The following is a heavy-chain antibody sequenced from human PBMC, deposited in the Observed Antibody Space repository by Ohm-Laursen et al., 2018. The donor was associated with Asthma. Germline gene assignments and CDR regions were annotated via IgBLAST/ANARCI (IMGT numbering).Heavy chain of an antibody. D-gene: IGHD3-22*01. J-gene: IGHJ4*02. CDR3: ARDEYYDSSGLRVGSY. CDR2: ISSSSSTI. CDR1: GFTFSDYY. V-gene: IGHV3-11*04. Sequence: SLRLSCSAPGFTFSDYYMSWIRQAPGKGLEWVSYISSSSSTIYYADSVKGRFTISRDNAKNSLYLQMNSLRAEDTAVYYCARDEYYDSSGLRVGSYWGQGTLVTVSS.